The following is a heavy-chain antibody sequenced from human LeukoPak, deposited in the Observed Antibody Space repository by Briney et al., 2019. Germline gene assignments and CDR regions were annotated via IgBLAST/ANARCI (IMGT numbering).Heavy chain of an antibody. CDR1: GFTFSSYA. D-gene: IGHD5-24*01. CDR3: TTGIDGGGGY. J-gene: IGHJ4*02. CDR2: IKNKNEGGAS. Sequence: GGSLRLSCSASGFTFSSYAMRWVRQAPGKGLEWVGRIKNKNEGGASHYAASVKDRFSISRDDSRTTLFLQMNSLKIEDTGVYYCTTGIDGGGGYWGQGTQVTVSS. V-gene: IGHV3-15*06.